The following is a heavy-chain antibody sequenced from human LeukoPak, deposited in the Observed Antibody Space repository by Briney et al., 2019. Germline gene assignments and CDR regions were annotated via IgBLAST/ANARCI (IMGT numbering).Heavy chain of an antibody. Sequence: ASVKVSCKASGYTFTSYYNHWARQAPGQGLEWMGIINPSGGGSATYAQKFQGRVTMTSDTSTSTVYMELSSLRSEDTAVYYCVRDRGEDLRDYYYGMDVWGQGPRSSSP. V-gene: IGHV1-46*01. CDR1: GYTFTSYY. D-gene: IGHD3-16*01. CDR3: VRDRGEDLRDYYYGMDV. J-gene: IGHJ6*02. CDR2: INPSGGGSA.